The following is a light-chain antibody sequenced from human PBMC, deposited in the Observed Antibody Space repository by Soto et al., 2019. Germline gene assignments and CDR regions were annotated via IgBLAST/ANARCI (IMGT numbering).Light chain of an antibody. V-gene: IGLV3-21*02. Sequence: SYELTQPPSVSVAPGQTARITCGGNNIGSESVHWYQQKPGQAPVVVVYDDRDRPSGIPERFSGSNSGNTATLTIRVEAGDEADYYCQVWDRSIDQVIFGGGTQLTVL. J-gene: IGLJ2*01. CDR1: NIGSES. CDR2: DDR. CDR3: QVWDRSIDQVI.